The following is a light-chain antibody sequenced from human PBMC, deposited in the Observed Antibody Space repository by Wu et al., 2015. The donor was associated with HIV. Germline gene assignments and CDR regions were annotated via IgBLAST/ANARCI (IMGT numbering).Light chain of an antibody. V-gene: IGKV3-20*01. CDR1: QSITSGY. CDR3: QQYANSPLT. CDR2: AAS. Sequence: DIVLTQSPGTLSLSPGEGVTLFCRASQSITSGYLAWYQHKPGQAPRLVIYAASNRATGIPDRFTGSGSGTDFALTISRLEPDDFAVYYCQQYANSPLTSVGGTKLVDQT. J-gene: IGKJ4*01.